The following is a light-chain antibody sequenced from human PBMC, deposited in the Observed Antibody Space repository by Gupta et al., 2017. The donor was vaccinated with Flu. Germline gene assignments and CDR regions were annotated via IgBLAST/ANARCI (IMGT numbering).Light chain of an antibody. CDR1: QSFSTY. V-gene: IGKV1-5*03. CDR3: QQYKSYPLT. CDR2: KAS. J-gene: IGKJ4*01. Sequence: GDRVTITCRASQSFSTYLAWYQQKPGIAPRLLIYKASNLESGVPSRFSASGSGTEFTLTISSLQPDDLAADYCQQYKSYPLTFGGGTKVEIK.